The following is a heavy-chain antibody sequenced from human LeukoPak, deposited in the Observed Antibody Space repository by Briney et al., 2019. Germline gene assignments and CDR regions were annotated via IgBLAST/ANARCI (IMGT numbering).Heavy chain of an antibody. CDR1: GFTFSSYA. V-gene: IGHV3-23*01. D-gene: IGHD6-19*01. CDR3: AKEGAASSGWYGDAFDI. CDR2: ISGSGGST. J-gene: IGHJ3*02. Sequence: GGSLRLSCAASGFTFSSYAMSWVRQAPGKGLVWVSAISGSGGSTYYADSVKGRFTISRDNSKNTLYLQMNSLRAEDTAVYYCAKEGAASSGWYGDAFDIWGQGTMVTVSS.